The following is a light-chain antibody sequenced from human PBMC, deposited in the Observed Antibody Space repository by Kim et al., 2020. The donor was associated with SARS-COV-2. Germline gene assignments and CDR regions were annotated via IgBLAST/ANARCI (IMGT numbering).Light chain of an antibody. CDR1: RLRSYY. Sequence: VALGQTVRITSQGSRLRSYYATLYQQEPGQAPVPVIYGKNHRPSGIPDRFSGSSSGNTASLTITGTQAGDEADYSCNSRDSNDNGVFGGGTQLTVL. CDR2: GKN. CDR3: NSRDSNDNGV. J-gene: IGLJ2*01. V-gene: IGLV3-19*01.